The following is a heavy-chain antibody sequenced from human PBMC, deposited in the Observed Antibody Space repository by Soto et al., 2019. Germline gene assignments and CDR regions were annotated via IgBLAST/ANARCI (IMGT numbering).Heavy chain of an antibody. CDR3: ARGYTGGWSRGGYFDY. CDR1: GFTFTSYD. V-gene: IGHV3-48*03. J-gene: IGHJ4*02. D-gene: IGHD6-19*01. CDR2: ISTSGTNI. Sequence: EVQLVESGGGLVQPGGSLRLSCAASGFTFTSYDLNWVRQAPGKGLEWVSYISTSGTNIYYAYSVKGRFTISRDNDKNTLYQQMHGLRAEDTAGYYCARGYTGGWSRGGYFDYWGQGALVTVSS.